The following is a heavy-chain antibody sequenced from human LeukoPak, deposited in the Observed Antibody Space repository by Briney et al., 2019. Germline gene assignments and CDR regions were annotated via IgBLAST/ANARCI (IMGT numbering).Heavy chain of an antibody. V-gene: IGHV1-2*02. J-gene: IGHJ5*02. Sequence: ASVKVSCKAFGYTFTSYGISWVRQAPGQGLEWMGWINPYSGGTNYAQKFQGRVTMTRDMSISTAYMELSRLRSDDTAVYYCARDNSVRDEAWWFNPWGQGTLVTVSS. CDR2: INPYSGGT. CDR1: GYTFTSYG. CDR3: ARDNSVRDEAWWFNP. D-gene: IGHD5-24*01.